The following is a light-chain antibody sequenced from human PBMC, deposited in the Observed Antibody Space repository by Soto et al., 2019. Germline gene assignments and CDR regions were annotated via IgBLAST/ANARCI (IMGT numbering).Light chain of an antibody. CDR2: KAS. V-gene: IGKV1-5*03. CDR3: QQYYSYPRT. Sequence: DIQMTQPPSTLSAAVGDRVTITCRASQSISSWLAWYQQKPGKAPKLLIYKASSLESGVPSRFSGSGSGTEFTLTISCLQSEDFATYYCQQYYSYPRTFGQGTKVDI. J-gene: IGKJ1*01. CDR1: QSISSW.